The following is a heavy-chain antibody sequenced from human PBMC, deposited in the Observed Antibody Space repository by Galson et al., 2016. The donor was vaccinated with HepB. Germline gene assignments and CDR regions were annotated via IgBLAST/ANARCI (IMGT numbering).Heavy chain of an antibody. CDR2: IIPILGPA. CDR1: GGTFSNYG. J-gene: IGHJ3*02. CDR3: ATDILTGYHAFHI. V-gene: IGHV1-69*01. Sequence: SCKASGGTFSNYGFNWVRQAPGQGLEWMGGIIPILGPANYAQKFQGRITIIADESTTTVYMELSSLRSEDTAVYYCATDILTGYHAFHIWGQGTMVTVSS. D-gene: IGHD3-9*01.